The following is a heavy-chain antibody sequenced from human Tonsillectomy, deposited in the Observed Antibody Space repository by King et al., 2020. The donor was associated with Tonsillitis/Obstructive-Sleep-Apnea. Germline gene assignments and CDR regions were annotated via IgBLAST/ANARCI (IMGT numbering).Heavy chain of an antibody. D-gene: IGHD3-3*01. J-gene: IGHJ3*01. V-gene: IGHV3-74*01. CDR1: GFSFSSYW. CDR3: TFGRGIPYDAFVF. Sequence: VQLVESGGDLVQPGGSLRLSCAASGFSFSSYWMHWVRQAPGKGLMWVSRINVDGSSTSYADSVKGRFTISRDNAKNTLYLQLNSLRAEDAAVYYCTFGRGIPYDAFVFWGQGNMVTVS. CDR2: INVDGSST.